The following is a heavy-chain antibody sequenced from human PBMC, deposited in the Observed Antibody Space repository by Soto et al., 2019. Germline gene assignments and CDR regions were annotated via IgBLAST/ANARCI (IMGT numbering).Heavy chain of an antibody. Sequence: WWCXRLACASSGFSLVIYGVEGVRHAPGKGLEWLAVISYDGSDKYYADSVNGRFTISREISTHTVYLQMRSLRPEDTAVYYCDKKAGYHDNGGSQRNSWGQGPLVTVSS. CDR2: ISYDGSDK. V-gene: IGHV3-30*18. J-gene: IGHJ4*02. CDR1: GFSLVIYG. CDR3: DKKAGYHDNGGSQRNS. D-gene: IGHD3-16*01.